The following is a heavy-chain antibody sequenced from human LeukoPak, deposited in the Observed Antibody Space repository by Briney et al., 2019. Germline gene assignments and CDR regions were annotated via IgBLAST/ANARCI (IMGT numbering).Heavy chain of an antibody. Sequence: PSQTLSLTCTVSGGSIRSDDYYWSWIRQPPGKGLEWIGYIHYSGGTYYNPSLKSRLTLSIDTSKNQFSLKLSSVTAADTAMYYCARARRLVIDHWGQGTLVTVSS. CDR3: ARARRLVIDH. D-gene: IGHD1-26*01. CDR2: IHYSGGT. J-gene: IGHJ4*02. CDR1: GGSIRSDDYY. V-gene: IGHV4-30-4*08.